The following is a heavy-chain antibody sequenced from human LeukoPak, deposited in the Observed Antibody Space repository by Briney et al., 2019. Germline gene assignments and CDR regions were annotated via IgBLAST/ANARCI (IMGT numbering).Heavy chain of an antibody. J-gene: IGHJ4*02. CDR3: AREDPYYYPFDY. CDR1: GYTFTSYG. V-gene: IGHV1-18*01. Sequence: ASVKVSCKASGYTFTSYGTSWVRQAPGQGLEWMGWISAYNGNTNYAQKLQGRVTMTTDTSTSTAYMELRSLRSDDTAVYYCAREDPYYYPFDYWGQGTLVTVSS. D-gene: IGHD3-22*01. CDR2: ISAYNGNT.